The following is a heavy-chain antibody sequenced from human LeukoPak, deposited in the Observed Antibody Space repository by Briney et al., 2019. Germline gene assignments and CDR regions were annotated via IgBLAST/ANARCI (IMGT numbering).Heavy chain of an antibody. D-gene: IGHD3-10*01. Sequence: NSSETLSLTCAVYVGSFSGYYWSWIRQPPGKGLEWIGEINHSGSTNYNSSLKSRVTISVDTSKNQFSLKLSSVTAADTAVYYCARGYYGSGSHCCHTDVWGKGTTITVS. J-gene: IGHJ6*03. CDR1: VGSFSGYY. CDR3: ARGYYGSGSHCCHTDV. V-gene: IGHV4-34*01. CDR2: INHSGST.